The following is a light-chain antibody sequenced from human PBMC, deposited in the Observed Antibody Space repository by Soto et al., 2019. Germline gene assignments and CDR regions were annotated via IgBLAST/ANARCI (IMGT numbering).Light chain of an antibody. CDR3: NSYTISSTLV. J-gene: IGLJ2*01. Sequence: QSALTQPASVSGSPGQSITISCPGTSSDVGGYNYVSWYQHHPGKAPKLIIYDVTNRPSGVSHRFSGYKSGNTASLTISGLQAEDEADYYCNSYTISSTLVFGGGTKLTVL. CDR1: SSDVGGYNY. V-gene: IGLV2-14*03. CDR2: DVT.